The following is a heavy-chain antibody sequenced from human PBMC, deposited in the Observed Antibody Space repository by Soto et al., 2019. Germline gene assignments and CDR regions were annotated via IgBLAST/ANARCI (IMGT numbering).Heavy chain of an antibody. V-gene: IGHV3-23*01. CDR3: AKTAEAVAGTVYGY. Sequence: PGGSLRLSCVASGFAFSNYAMGWVRQAPGKGLEWVSAIGGSGGNTYYADSVKGRFTISRDNSKNTLYLQMNSLRAEDTAVYYCAKTAEAVAGTVYGYWGQGTLVTVSS. D-gene: IGHD6-19*01. CDR1: GFAFSNYA. CDR2: IGGSGGNT. J-gene: IGHJ4*02.